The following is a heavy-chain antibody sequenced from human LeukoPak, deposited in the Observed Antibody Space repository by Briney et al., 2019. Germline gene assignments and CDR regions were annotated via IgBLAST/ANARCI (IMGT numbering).Heavy chain of an antibody. V-gene: IGHV5-51*01. J-gene: IGHJ4*02. CDR3: ASYVWGSYRYFDY. CDR2: IYPGDSDT. D-gene: IGHD3-16*02. CDR1: GYSSTSYW. Sequence: GESLKISCKGSGYSSTSYWIGWVRQMPGKGLEWMGIIYPGDSDTRYSPSFQGQVTISADKSISTAYLQWSSLKASDTAMYYCASYVWGSYRYFDYWGQGSLVTVSS.